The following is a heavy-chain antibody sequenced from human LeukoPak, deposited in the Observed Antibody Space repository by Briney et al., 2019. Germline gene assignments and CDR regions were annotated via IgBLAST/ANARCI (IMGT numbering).Heavy chain of an antibody. CDR1: GFTFSSYE. J-gene: IGHJ3*02. CDR3: ARGGRNAFDI. CDR2: INHSGST. V-gene: IGHV4-34*01. Sequence: GSLRLSCAASGFTFSSYEMNWVRQAPGKGLEWIGEINHSGSTNYNPSLKSRVTISVDTSKNQFSLKLSSVTAADTAVYYCARGGRNAFDIWGQGTMVTVSS.